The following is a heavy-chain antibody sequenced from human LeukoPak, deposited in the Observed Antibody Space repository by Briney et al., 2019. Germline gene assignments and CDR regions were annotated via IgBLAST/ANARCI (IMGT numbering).Heavy chain of an antibody. CDR2: INPNSGGT. J-gene: IGHJ4*02. CDR3: ARGSRQPYYYGSGSYYCDY. V-gene: IGHV1-2*04. Sequence: ASVKVSCKASGYTFTGYYMHWVRQAPGQGLEWMGWINPNSGGTNYAQKFQGWVTMTRDTSISTAYMELSRLRSDDTAVYHCARGSRQPYYYGSGSYYCDYWGQGTLVTVSS. D-gene: IGHD3-10*01. CDR1: GYTFTGYY.